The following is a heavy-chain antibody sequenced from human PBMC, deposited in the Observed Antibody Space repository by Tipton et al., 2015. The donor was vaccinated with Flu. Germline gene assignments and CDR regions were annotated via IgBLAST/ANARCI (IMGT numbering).Heavy chain of an antibody. CDR1: GYSISSGYY. D-gene: IGHD3-10*01. V-gene: IGHV4-38-2*01. CDR2: VSHSGST. CDR3: SRSTYYYGSGSSDY. Sequence: TLSLTCGVSGYSISSGYYWGWIRQPPGKGLEWIGSVSHSGSTYYNPSLKSRVTISIDTFQNQFSLKLNSVTAADTAVYYCSRSTYYYGSGSSDYWGQGTLVTVSS. J-gene: IGHJ4*02.